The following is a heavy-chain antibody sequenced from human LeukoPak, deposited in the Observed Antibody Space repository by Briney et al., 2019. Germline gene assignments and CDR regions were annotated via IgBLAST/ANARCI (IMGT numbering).Heavy chain of an antibody. CDR3: ARLGDFWSGSSDY. CDR2: ISSSSSTI. V-gene: IGHV3-48*01. CDR1: GGSISSYY. Sequence: ETLSLTCTVSGGSISSYYWSWIRQAPGKGLEWVSYISSSSSTIYYADSVKGRFTISRDNAKNSLYLQMNSLRAEDTAVYYCARLGDFWSGSSDYWGQGTLVTVSS. D-gene: IGHD3-3*01. J-gene: IGHJ4*02.